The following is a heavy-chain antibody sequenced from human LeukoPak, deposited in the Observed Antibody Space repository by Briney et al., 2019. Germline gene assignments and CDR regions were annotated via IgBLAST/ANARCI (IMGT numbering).Heavy chain of an antibody. CDR1: GFTCTSYS. Sequence: RGALTLSCATSGFTCTSYSMSCVRQAPGKGLEWFSAINGSGGSTYYADSVKGRFTISRDNSKKKLYLQMNSLRAQDTAVYYCAKQQQPLYFDYWGQGTLVTVSS. D-gene: IGHD6-13*01. CDR2: INGSGGST. CDR3: AKQQQPLYFDY. J-gene: IGHJ4*02. V-gene: IGHV3-23*01.